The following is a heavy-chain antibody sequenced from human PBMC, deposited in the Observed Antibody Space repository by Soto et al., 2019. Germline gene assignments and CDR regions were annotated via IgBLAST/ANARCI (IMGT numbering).Heavy chain of an antibody. V-gene: IGHV4-39*01. J-gene: IGHJ4*02. CDR2: IYYSGST. D-gene: IGHD2-15*01. Sequence: SETLSLTCTVSGGSISSSSYYWGWIRQPPGKGLEWIGSIYYSGSTYYNPSLKSRVTISVDTSKNQFSLKLSSVTAADTAVYYCARHLGYCSGGSCYSNRYYFDYWGQGTLVTVSS. CDR3: ARHLGYCSGGSCYSNRYYFDY. CDR1: GGSISSSSYY.